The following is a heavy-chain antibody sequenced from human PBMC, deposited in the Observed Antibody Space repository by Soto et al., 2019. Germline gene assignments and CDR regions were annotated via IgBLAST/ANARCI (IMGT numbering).Heavy chain of an antibody. D-gene: IGHD3-22*01. Sequence: PSDALSLTCTVSGVSISTYYWSWSLQPPGKGLEWIGNIYYSGNTNYNPSLKSRVTISVDTSKNQFSLKLSSVTAADTAVYYCARRYYDTSGYYYFDYWGPGTQVTVSS. CDR3: ARRYYDTSGYYYFDY. CDR2: IYYSGNT. J-gene: IGHJ4*02. CDR1: GVSISTYY. V-gene: IGHV4-59*08.